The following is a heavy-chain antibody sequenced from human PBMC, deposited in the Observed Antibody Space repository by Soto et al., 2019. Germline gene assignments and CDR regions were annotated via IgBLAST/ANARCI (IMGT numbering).Heavy chain of an antibody. CDR1: GGSISSSSYY. CDR3: ASYDFWSGYYKSGFDY. D-gene: IGHD3-3*01. V-gene: IGHV4-39*01. J-gene: IGHJ4*02. Sequence: SETLSLTCTVSGGSISSSSYYWGWIRQPPGKGLEWIGSIYYSGSTYYNPSLKSRVTISVDTSKNQFSLKLSSVTAADTAVYYCASYDFWSGYYKSGFDYWGQGTLVTVSS. CDR2: IYYSGST.